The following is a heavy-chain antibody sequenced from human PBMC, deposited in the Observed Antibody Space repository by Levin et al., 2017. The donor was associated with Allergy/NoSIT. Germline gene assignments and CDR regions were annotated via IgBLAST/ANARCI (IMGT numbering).Heavy chain of an antibody. CDR2: ISFDGKHR. V-gene: IGHV3-30*04. J-gene: IGHJ3*02. CDR1: GFRFSALD. CDR3: ARGNGFRDCGDDCFSNGLDI. Sequence: GGSLRLSCAGSGFRFSALDLHWFRQPPGKGLGWVAVISFDGKHRFYAESVKGRFTISRDTSKKMLFRQMNSLKTEDTSKYFCARGNGFRDCGDDCFSNGLDIWGQGTVVAVSS. D-gene: IGHD2-21*02.